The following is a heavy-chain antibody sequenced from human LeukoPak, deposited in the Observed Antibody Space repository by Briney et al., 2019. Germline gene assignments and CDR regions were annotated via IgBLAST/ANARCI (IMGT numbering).Heavy chain of an antibody. V-gene: IGHV1-69*13. CDR3: ARGSYGSPDWFDP. D-gene: IGHD5-18*01. Sequence: ASVKVSCKASGGTFSSYAISWVRQAPGQGLEWMGGIIPIFGTANYAQKFQGRVTITADESTSTAYMELSSLRSEDTAVYYCARGSYGSPDWFDPWGQGTLVTVSS. J-gene: IGHJ5*02. CDR2: IIPIFGTA. CDR1: GGTFSSYA.